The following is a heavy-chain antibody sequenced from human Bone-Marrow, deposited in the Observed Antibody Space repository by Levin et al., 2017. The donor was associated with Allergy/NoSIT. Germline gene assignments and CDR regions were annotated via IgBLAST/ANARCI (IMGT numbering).Heavy chain of an antibody. CDR1: GFSVGSNS. CDR2: KDIAYTT. Sequence: GGSLRLSCAAFGFSVGSNSMSWVRHTPGKGLEWVSTKDIAYTTYYADSVRGRFTIARDTSTNMVYLQMNNLRPEDTAVYYCAKSPATRNWYFDLWGRGTLVTVSS. CDR3: AKSPATRNWYFDL. V-gene: IGHV3-53*01. D-gene: IGHD1-1*01. J-gene: IGHJ2*01.